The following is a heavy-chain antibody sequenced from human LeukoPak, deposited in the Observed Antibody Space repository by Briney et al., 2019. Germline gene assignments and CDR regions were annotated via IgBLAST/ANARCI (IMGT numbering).Heavy chain of an antibody. V-gene: IGHV3-23*01. Sequence: GGSLRLPCAASGFTFSSYGMSWVRQAPGKGLEWVSAISGSGGSTYYADSVKGRFTISRDNSKNTLYLQMNSLRAEDTAVYYCAKGPMSGSYYGGLDYWGQGTLVTVSS. CDR1: GFTFSSYG. D-gene: IGHD1-26*01. CDR2: ISGSGGST. CDR3: AKGPMSGSYYGGLDY. J-gene: IGHJ4*02.